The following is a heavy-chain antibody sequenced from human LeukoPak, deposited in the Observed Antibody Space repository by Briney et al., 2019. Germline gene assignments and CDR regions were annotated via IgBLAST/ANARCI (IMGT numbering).Heavy chain of an antibody. CDR1: GGSISSSSYY. CDR3: ARQDCGGDCAWDY. J-gene: IGHJ4*02. V-gene: IGHV4-61*02. Sequence: SETLSLTCTVSGGSISSSSYYWSWIRQPAGKGLEWIGRIYTTGSANYNPSLKSRVTMSLDTSKNQFSLKLSSVTAADTAVYYCARQDCGGDCAWDYWGQGTLVTVSS. D-gene: IGHD2-21*02. CDR2: IYTTGSA.